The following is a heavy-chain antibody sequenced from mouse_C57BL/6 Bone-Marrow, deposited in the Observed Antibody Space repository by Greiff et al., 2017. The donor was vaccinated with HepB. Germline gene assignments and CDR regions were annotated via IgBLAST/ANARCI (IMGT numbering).Heavy chain of an antibody. V-gene: IGHV5-4*01. CDR3: ARDGRGLLRPFAY. CDR1: GFTFSSYA. Sequence: EVKLVESGGGLVKPGGSLKLSRAASGFTFSSYAMSWVRQTPEKRLEWVATISDGGSYTYYPDNVKGRFTISRDNAKNNLYLQMSHLKSEDTAMYYCARDGRGLLRPFAYWGQGTLVTVSA. D-gene: IGHD2-3*01. CDR2: ISDGGSYT. J-gene: IGHJ3*01.